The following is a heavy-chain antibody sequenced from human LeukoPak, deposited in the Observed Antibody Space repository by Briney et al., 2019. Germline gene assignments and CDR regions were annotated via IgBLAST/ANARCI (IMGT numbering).Heavy chain of an antibody. Sequence: SDTLSLTCTVSGGSISTSGYYWGWIRQPPGKGLERIGNIYHSGSTYYNPSLKIRVTISVDTSKNKFSMKLSSVTAADTAVYYCARDGGAAAGFDYWGQGTLVTVSS. D-gene: IGHD6-13*01. CDR3: ARDGGAAAGFDY. J-gene: IGHJ4*02. CDR2: IYHSGST. CDR1: GGSISTSGYY. V-gene: IGHV4-39*07.